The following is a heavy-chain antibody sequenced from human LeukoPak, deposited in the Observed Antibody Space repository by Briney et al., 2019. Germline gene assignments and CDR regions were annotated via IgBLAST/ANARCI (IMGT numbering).Heavy chain of an antibody. Sequence: SVTVSCKASGGTFSSYTISWVGQAPGQGLDWMGRIIPIFGITKYAQKFQGRVTITADKSTSTANMELSSLSPEGTAVYYCARDSIVATKGYNYYGLDVWGQGTTVTVSS. CDR2: IIPIFGIT. CDR1: GGTFSSYT. J-gene: IGHJ6*02. V-gene: IGHV1-69*04. D-gene: IGHD5-12*01. CDR3: ARDSIVATKGYNYYGLDV.